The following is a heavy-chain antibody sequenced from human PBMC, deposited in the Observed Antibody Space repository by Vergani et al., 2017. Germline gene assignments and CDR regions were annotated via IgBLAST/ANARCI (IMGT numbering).Heavy chain of an antibody. CDR2: IDYSGST. V-gene: IGHV4-39*01. Sequence: QVQLQESGPGLVKPSETLSLTCTVSGGSISSSSYYWGWIRQPPGKGLEWIGSIDYSGSTYYNPSLRSLVTISVDTSKHLFSLKLSSVTAADTAVYYCAREYSSSSFFDYWGQGTLVTVSS. CDR1: GGSISSSSYY. J-gene: IGHJ4*02. CDR3: AREYSSSSFFDY. D-gene: IGHD6-6*01.